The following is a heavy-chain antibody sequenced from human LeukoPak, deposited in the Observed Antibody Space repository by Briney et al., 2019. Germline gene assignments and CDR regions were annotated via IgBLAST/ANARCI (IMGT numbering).Heavy chain of an antibody. J-gene: IGHJ5*02. CDR3: GRGMDTNIPYNWFDP. CDR2: ISGRGDST. D-gene: IGHD2-8*01. CDR1: GFTFSSYA. Sequence: RAGGSLRLSCAASGFTFSSYAMTWGRHPPGKGVRWVSVISGRGDSTYYADSVKARFTISRENSNNTLYPQMTSLRTEAAAAEHCGRGMDTNIPYNWFDPWGQGTLVTVSS. V-gene: IGHV3-23*01.